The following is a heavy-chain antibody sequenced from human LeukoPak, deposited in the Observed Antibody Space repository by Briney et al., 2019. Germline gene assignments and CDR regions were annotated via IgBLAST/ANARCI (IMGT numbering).Heavy chain of an antibody. CDR2: ISSSSSTI. CDR3: ARGSTYYDSSGQVPFDY. J-gene: IGHJ4*02. CDR1: GFTFSTYS. Sequence: GGSLRLSCAASGFTFSTYSMNWVRQAPGKGLEWVSYISSSSSTIYYADSVKGRFTISRDNAKNSLYLQMNSLGAEDTAVYYCARGSTYYDSSGQVPFDYWGQGTLVTVSS. D-gene: IGHD3-22*01. V-gene: IGHV3-48*01.